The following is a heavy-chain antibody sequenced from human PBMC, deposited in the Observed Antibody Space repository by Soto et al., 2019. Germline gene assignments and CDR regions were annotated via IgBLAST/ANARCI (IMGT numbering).Heavy chain of an antibody. J-gene: IGHJ5*02. D-gene: IGHD6-19*01. CDR1: GFTFSSYS. V-gene: IGHV3-21*01. CDR2: ISSSSSYI. CDR3: ARDPPGYSSGWYPNWFDP. Sequence: GESLKISCAASGFTFSSYSMNWVRQAPGKGLEWVSSISSSSSYIYYADSVKGRFTISRDNAKNSLYLQMNSLRAEDTAVYYCARDPPGYSSGWYPNWFDPWGQGTLVTVSS.